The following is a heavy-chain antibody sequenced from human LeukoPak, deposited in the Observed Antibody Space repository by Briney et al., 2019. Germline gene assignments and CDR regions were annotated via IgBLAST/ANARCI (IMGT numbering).Heavy chain of an antibody. Sequence: PGGSLRLSCAASGFSFSTYNMNWVRQAPGQRLEWVSSITSGSSYIYYADSVKGRFTISRDNAKSSLYLQMDSLRAEDTAVYYCARDPYSGNYGAYYYYYMDVWGNGTTVTISS. CDR1: GFSFSTYN. CDR3: ARDPYSGNYGAYYYYYMDV. V-gene: IGHV3-21*01. D-gene: IGHD1-26*01. J-gene: IGHJ6*03. CDR2: ITSGSSYI.